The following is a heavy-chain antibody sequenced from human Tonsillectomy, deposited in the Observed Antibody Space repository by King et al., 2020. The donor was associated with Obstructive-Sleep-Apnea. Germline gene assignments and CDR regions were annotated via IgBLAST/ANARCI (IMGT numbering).Heavy chain of an antibody. D-gene: IGHD6-19*01. Sequence: VQLVESGGGLVQPGRSLRLSWVGSGFTFDDYAMHLVRQVPGKGLELVSGVSWNRVSIVYVDSVNGRFTISRDNAKNSLYLQMNSLSADDTALYYCAKDIAVAGMVAFDIWGQGTMVTVSS. CDR2: VSWNRVSI. CDR1: GFTFDDYA. V-gene: IGHV3-9*01. CDR3: AKDIAVAGMVAFDI. J-gene: IGHJ3*02.